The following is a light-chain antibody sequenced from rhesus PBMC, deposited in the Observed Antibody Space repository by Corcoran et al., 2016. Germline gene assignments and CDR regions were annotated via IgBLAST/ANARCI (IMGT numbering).Light chain of an antibody. J-gene: IGKJ4*01. CDR3: QQHSSYPFT. Sequence: DIQMTQSPSSLSASVGDRVTITCRASQGIRNYLAWYQQKPGKAPKLLIYATSTLQSGVPSRFSGSGSGTDFTLTLNSLQPEDSATSCCQQHSSYPFTFGGGTKVEV. CDR2: ATS. V-gene: IGKV1-25*01. CDR1: QGIRNY.